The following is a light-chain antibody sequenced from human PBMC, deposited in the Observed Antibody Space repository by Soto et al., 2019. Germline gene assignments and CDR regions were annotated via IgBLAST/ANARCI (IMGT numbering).Light chain of an antibody. CDR2: DAS. J-gene: IGKJ2*01. V-gene: IGKV3-11*01. Sequence: EIVLTQSPATLSLSPGERATLSCRASQSVSSYLAWYQQKPGQAPRLLIYDASNRATGIPARFSGSGSGTDFTLTLSSLEPEDFAVYSCQQRSNWPPMYTFGQGTKLEIK. CDR3: QQRSNWPPMYT. CDR1: QSVSSY.